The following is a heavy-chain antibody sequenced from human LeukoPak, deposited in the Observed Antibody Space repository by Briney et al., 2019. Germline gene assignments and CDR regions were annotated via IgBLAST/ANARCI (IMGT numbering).Heavy chain of an antibody. CDR1: GGSISSSSYY. V-gene: IGHV4-39*01. J-gene: IGHJ4*02. CDR2: IYYSGST. Sequence: SETLSLTCTVSGGSISSSSYYWGWIRQPPGKGLEWIGSIYYSGSTYYNPSLKSRVTISVDTSKNQFSLKLSSVAAADTAVYYCARRGTDFAYWGQGTLVTVSS. CDR3: ARRGTDFAY.